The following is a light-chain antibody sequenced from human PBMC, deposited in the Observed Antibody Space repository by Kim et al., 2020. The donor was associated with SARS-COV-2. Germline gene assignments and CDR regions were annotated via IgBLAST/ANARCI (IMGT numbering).Light chain of an antibody. CDR3: QEYSSYSWIT. J-gene: IGKJ4*01. CDR1: QSISRW. Sequence: DIQLTQSPSTLSASVGDRVTITCRASQSISRWMAWYQQRPGQAPKLLIYKASSLENGVPSRFSGSGAGTEFTLTINSLQPDDCGTYYCQEYSSYSWITFGGGTKVDIK. CDR2: KAS. V-gene: IGKV1-5*03.